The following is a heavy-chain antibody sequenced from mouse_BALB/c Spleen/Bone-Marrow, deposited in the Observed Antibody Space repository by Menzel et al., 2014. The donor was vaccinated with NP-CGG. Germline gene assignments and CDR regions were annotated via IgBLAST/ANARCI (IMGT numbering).Heavy chain of an antibody. D-gene: IGHD1-1*01. CDR1: GFNIKDTY. CDR3: APYYYGSSLFAY. Sequence: VQLQQSGAELVKPGASVKLSCTASGFNIKDTYMHWVKQRPEQGLEWIGRIDPANGNTKYDPKFQGKATITADTSSNTAYLQLISLTSEDTAVYYCAPYYYGSSLFAYWGQGTLVTVSA. J-gene: IGHJ3*01. V-gene: IGHV14-3*02. CDR2: IDPANGNT.